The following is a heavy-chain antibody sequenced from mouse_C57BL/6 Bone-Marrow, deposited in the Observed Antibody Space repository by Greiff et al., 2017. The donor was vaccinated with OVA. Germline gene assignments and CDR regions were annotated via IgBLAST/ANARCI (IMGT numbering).Heavy chain of an antibody. D-gene: IGHD1-1*01. CDR3: ARDTTVVAEVFDY. J-gene: IGHJ2*01. Sequence: DVKLVESGGGLVKPGGSLKLSCAASGFTFSDYGMHWVRQAPEKGLEWVAYISSGSSTIYYADTVKGRFTISRDHAKNTLFLQMTSLRSEDTAMYYCARDTTVVAEVFDYWGQGTTLTVSS. CDR1: GFTFSDYG. CDR2: ISSGSSTI. V-gene: IGHV5-17*01.